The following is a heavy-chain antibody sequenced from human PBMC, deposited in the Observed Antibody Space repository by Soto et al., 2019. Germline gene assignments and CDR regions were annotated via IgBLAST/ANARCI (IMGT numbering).Heavy chain of an antibody. CDR2: VFYTGFT. D-gene: IGHD1-20*01. Sequence: SYTLSLTFAVSGGSISGSYYYLCCLLHSPGKGPEWIWSVFYTGFTSYNPSLESRVSVSVDTSKNQFSLKVSGVSAADTAVYYCATSQKGYNWNYFDHWGQGALVTVSS. CDR1: GGSISGSYYY. CDR3: ATSQKGYNWNYFDH. V-gene: IGHV4-39*01. J-gene: IGHJ4*02.